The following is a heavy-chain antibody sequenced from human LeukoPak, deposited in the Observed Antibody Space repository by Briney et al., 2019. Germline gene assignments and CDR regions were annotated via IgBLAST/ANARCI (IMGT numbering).Heavy chain of an antibody. J-gene: IGHJ4*02. CDR1: GFTFSSYS. CDR3: ARRTGRKFDY. CDR2: ISSSSSTI. Sequence: GESLRLSCAASGFTFSSYSMNWVRQAPGKGLEWVSYISSSSSTIYYADSVKGRFTISRDNAKNSLYLQMNSLRAEDTAVYYCARRTGRKFDYWGQGTLVTVSS. V-gene: IGHV3-48*01.